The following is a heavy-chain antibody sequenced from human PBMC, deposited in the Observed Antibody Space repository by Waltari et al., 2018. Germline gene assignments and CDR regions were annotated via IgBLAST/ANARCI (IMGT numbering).Heavy chain of an antibody. J-gene: IGHJ5*01. CDR3: AREGSLYSSTGGWIGP. Sequence: QVHLQESGPGLVKPSETLSLTCTVSNGSLNNHYSRWIRQPPGKRMEWIGWINQITGDTNYNPSLESRVIISSDISKNQFSLKLTSVTAADTAIYYCAREGSLYSSTGGWIGPWGQGMLVTVSS. CDR1: NGSLNNHY. V-gene: IGHV4-59*11. D-gene: IGHD2-2*01. CDR2: INQITGDT.